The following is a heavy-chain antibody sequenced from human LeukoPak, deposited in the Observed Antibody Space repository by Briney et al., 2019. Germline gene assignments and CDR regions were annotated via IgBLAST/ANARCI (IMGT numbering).Heavy chain of an antibody. V-gene: IGHV3-33*06. CDR3: AKDGGLRFLEWSSDY. J-gene: IGHJ4*02. CDR1: GFTFSSYG. CDR2: IWYDGSSK. D-gene: IGHD3-3*01. Sequence: PGGSLRLSCGASGFTFSSYGMHWVRQAPGKGLEWVAVIWYDGSSKYYADFVKGRFTISRDNSKNTLYLQMNSLRTEDTAVYYCAKDGGLRFLEWSSDYWGEGTLVTVSS.